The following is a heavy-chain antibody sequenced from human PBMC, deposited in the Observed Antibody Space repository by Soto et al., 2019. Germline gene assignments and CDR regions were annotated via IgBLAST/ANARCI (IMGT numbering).Heavy chain of an antibody. CDR3: ARDAQWLDPPPNYYYGMDV. CDR2: IYYSGST. D-gene: IGHD6-19*01. CDR1: GGSISSGDYY. Sequence: SETLSLTCTVSGGSISSGDYYWSWIRQPPGKGLEWIGYIYYSGSTYYNPPLKSRVTISVDTSKNQFSLKLSSVTAADTAVYYCARDAQWLDPPPNYYYGMDVWGQGTTVTVYS. J-gene: IGHJ6*02. V-gene: IGHV4-30-4*01.